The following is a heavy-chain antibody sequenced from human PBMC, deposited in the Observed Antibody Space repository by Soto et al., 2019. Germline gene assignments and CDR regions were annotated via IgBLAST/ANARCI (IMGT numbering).Heavy chain of an antibody. V-gene: IGHV4-39*01. CDR2: IYYSGST. CDR3: AGSDDSSGYYSTNWFDP. Sequence: SETLSLTCTVSGGSISSSSYYWGWIRQPPGKGLEWIGSIYYSGSTYYNPSLKSRVTISVDTSKNQFSLKLSSVTAADTAVYYCAGSDDSSGYYSTNWFDPWGQGTLVTVSS. D-gene: IGHD3-22*01. J-gene: IGHJ5*02. CDR1: GGSISSSSYY.